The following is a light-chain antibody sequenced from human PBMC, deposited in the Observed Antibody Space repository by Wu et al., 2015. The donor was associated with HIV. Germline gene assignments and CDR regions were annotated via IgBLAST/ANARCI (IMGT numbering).Light chain of an antibody. CDR2: GAS. V-gene: IGKV3D-20*02. Sequence: ETVLTQSPGTLSLSPGERATLSCRASQSINNNYLAWYQQKPGQAPRLLIHGASSRVTGIPSRFSGSGSGTDFTLTISRLEPEDFAVYYCQQRSNWLWTFGQGTKVEIK. CDR1: QSINNNY. CDR3: QQRSNWLWT. J-gene: IGKJ1*01.